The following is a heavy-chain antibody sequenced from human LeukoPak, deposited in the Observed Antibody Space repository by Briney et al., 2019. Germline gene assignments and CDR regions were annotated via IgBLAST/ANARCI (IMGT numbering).Heavy chain of an antibody. CDR3: ARPSEEYSYYYGMGV. CDR2: IHYSGST. CDR1: GGSIGSTHYS. J-gene: IGHJ6*02. Sequence: SETLSLTCTVSGGSIGSTHYSWGWIRQPPGKGLEWIGSIHYSGSTYYNPSLKSRVTISVDTSKNHFSLRLSSVTAADTAVYYCARPSEEYSYYYGMGVWGQGTTVTVSS. V-gene: IGHV4-39*02.